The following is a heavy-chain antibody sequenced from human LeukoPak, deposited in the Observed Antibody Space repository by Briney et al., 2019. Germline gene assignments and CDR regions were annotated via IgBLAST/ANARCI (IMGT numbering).Heavy chain of an antibody. Sequence: SEALSLTCTVSGGSISSYYWSWIRQPPGKGLEWIGYIYYSGSTNYNPSLKSRVTISVDTSKNQFSLKLSSVTAADTAVYYCARVHYYDSSGYYDPNYFDYWGQGTLVTVSS. D-gene: IGHD3-22*01. J-gene: IGHJ4*02. CDR3: ARVHYYDSSGYYDPNYFDY. CDR1: GGSISSYY. V-gene: IGHV4-59*01. CDR2: IYYSGST.